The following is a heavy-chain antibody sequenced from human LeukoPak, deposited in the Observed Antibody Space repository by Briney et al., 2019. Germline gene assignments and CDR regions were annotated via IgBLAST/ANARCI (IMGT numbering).Heavy chain of an antibody. CDR1: GFTFSSYS. CDR3: AKEGPLKSDAIDI. CDR2: ISSSSSYI. J-gene: IGHJ3*02. V-gene: IGHV3-21*04. Sequence: GGSLRLSCAASGFTFSSYSMNWVRQAPGKGLEWVSSISSSSSYIYYADSVKGRFTISRDNAKNSLYLQMNSLRAEDTALYYRAKEGPLKSDAIDIWGQGTMVTVSS.